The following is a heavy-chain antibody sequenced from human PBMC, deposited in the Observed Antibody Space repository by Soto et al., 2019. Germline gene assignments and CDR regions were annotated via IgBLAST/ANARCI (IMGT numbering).Heavy chain of an antibody. V-gene: IGHV4-34*01. J-gene: IGHJ5*02. D-gene: IGHD3-22*01. Sequence: SETLSLTCAVYGGSFSGYYWSWIRQPPGKGLEWIGGINHSGSTNYNPSLKSRVTISVDTSKNQFSLRLSSVTAADTAVYYCARYRGSSGYRRPNWFDPWGQGTLVTVSS. CDR2: INHSGST. CDR1: GGSFSGYY. CDR3: ARYRGSSGYRRPNWFDP.